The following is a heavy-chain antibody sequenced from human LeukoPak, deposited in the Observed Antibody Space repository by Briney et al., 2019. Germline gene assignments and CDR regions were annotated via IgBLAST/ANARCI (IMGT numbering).Heavy chain of an antibody. J-gene: IGHJ4*02. V-gene: IGHV4-34*01. CDR2: INHGGST. D-gene: IGHD3-10*01. Sequence: PSETLSLTCAVYGGSFSGYYWSWIRQPPGKGLEWIGEINHGGSTNYNPSLKSRVTISVDTSKNQFSLKLSSVTAADTAVYYCARGWHYYGSGSYYDYWGQGTLVTVSS. CDR1: GGSFSGYY. CDR3: ARGWHYYGSGSYYDY.